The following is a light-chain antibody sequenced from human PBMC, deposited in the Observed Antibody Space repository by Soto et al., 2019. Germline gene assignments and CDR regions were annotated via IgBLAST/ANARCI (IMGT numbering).Light chain of an antibody. V-gene: IGLV2-23*01. Sequence: QSVLTQPASVSGSPGQSITISCTGTSSDVGSYNLVSWYQQQPGKAPKLMIYEGSKRPSGVSNRFSGSKSGNTASLTISGLQAEDEADYYCCSYAGTIYVFGTGTKVTVL. CDR3: CSYAGTIYV. J-gene: IGLJ1*01. CDR1: SSDVGSYNL. CDR2: EGS.